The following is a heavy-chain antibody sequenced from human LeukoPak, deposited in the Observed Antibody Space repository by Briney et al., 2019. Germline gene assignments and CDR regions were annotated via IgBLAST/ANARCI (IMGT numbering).Heavy chain of an antibody. CDR3: ARSGEFSGMDV. D-gene: IGHD3-10*01. J-gene: IGHJ6*02. CDR2: IYYSGST. V-gene: IGHV4-59*12. CDR1: GGSISSYY. Sequence: SETLSLTCTVSGGSISSYYWSWIRQPPGKGLEWIGYIYYSGSTNYNPSLKSRVTISVDTSKNQFSLKLSSVTAADTAVYYCARSGEFSGMDVWGQGTTVTVSS.